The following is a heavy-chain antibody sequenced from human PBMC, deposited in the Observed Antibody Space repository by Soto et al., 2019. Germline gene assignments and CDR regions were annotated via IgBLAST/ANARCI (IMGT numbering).Heavy chain of an antibody. CDR1: GXTVEAYS. CDR2: ISGDSGSS. Sequence: SLRLSCAASGXTVEAYSLHWVRQLPGKGLEWVACISGDSGSSGYADSVRGRFTVSRDNAKKYLFLQMSSLSPEYTALYYCTKRRSARPGFDAFDLWGQGTMCTVSS. CDR3: TKRRSARPGFDAFDL. V-gene: IGHV3-9*01. J-gene: IGHJ3*01.